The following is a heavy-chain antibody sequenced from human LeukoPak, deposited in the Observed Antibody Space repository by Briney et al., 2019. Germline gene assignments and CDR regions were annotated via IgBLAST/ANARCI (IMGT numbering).Heavy chain of an antibody. CDR3: ARWYSSGWAFDY. CDR1: GGSISSYC. J-gene: IGHJ4*02. Sequence: RTSETLSLTSTVSGGSISSYCWSWIRQPPGKGLEWIGYISYSGSTNYNPSLKSRVTISVDTSKNQFSLTLSSVIAADTAVYYCARWYSSGWAFDYWGQGTLVTVSS. CDR2: ISYSGST. V-gene: IGHV4-59*08. D-gene: IGHD6-19*01.